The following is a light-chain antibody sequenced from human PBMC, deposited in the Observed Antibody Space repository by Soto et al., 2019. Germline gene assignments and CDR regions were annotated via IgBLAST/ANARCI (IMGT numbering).Light chain of an antibody. Sequence: QSVLTQPPSVSGAPGQRVTISCTGSSSNIGAGYDVHWYQQLPGTAPKLLIYGNSNRPSGVPDRFSGSKSGTSASLAITGLEAGDEGEGCGRCWDGRGGGDVVFGGGAKLTVL. CDR2: GNS. CDR1: SSNIGAGYD. J-gene: IGLJ2*01. V-gene: IGLV1-40*01. CDR3: RCWDGRGGGDVV.